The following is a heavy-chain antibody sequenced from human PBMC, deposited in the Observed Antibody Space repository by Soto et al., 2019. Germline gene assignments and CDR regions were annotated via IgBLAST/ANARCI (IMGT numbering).Heavy chain of an antibody. V-gene: IGHV4-31*03. CDR1: GGSISSGGYY. CDR2: IYYSGST. CDR3: ARGRLWFGELRASDY. D-gene: IGHD3-10*01. Sequence: QVQLQESGPGLVKPSQTLSLTCTVSGGSISSGGYYWSWIRQHPGKGLEWIGYIYYSGSTYYNPSLKSRVTISVDTSKNQFSLKLSSVTAADTAVYYCARGRLWFGELRASDYWGQGTLVTVSS. J-gene: IGHJ4*02.